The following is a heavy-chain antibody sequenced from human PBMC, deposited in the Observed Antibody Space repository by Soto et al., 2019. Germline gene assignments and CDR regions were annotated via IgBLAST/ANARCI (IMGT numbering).Heavy chain of an antibody. CDR3: ARLGAFYQALDS. CDR2: IYYAGTT. V-gene: IGHV4-59*08. Sequence: QVQLQESGPGLVKPSETLSLRCSVSGASLSPNYWSWIRQPPGKGLEWVGYIYYAGTTTYNPSLKSRPTISLNTSKNEVSLELTSVTAADTAVYYCARLGAFYQALDSWGQGTLVTVSS. CDR1: GASLSPNY. J-gene: IGHJ4*02. D-gene: IGHD2-2*01.